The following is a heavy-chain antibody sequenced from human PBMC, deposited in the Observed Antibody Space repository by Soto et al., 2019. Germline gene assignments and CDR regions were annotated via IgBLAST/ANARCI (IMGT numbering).Heavy chain of an antibody. V-gene: IGHV3-53*04. D-gene: IGHD2-8*01. J-gene: IGHJ6*03. CDR2: IYSGGST. CDR1: GFTVSSNY. Sequence: EVHLAESGGGLVQPGGSLRLSCAASGFTVSSNYMSWVRQAPGKGLEWVSSIYSGGSTYYADSVKGRFTISRHNSKNTLYLQMNSLRAEDTAVYYCARAADYCTNGVCYIYYMDVWGKGTTVTVSS. CDR3: ARAADYCTNGVCYIYYMDV.